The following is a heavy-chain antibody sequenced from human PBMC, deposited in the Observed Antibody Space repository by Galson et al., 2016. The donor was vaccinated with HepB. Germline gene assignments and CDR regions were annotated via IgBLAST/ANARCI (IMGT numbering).Heavy chain of an antibody. D-gene: IGHD3-16*01. CDR2: IFYTGTS. V-gene: IGHV4-31*03. Sequence: TLSLTCSVSGGSISNADVHWSWIRQHPERGLEWIGHIFYTGTSYYNPSLRSRVVLSVDTSRSQFSLFVRSVTAAVTALDYFARGTSLGGFDSWGRGTLVPVSS. J-gene: IGHJ4*02. CDR3: ARGTSLGGFDS. CDR1: GGSISNADVH.